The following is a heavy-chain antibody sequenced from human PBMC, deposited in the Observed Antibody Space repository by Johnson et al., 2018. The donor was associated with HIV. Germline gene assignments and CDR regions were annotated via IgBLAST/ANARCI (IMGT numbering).Heavy chain of an antibody. CDR1: GFTFSSYA. V-gene: IGHV3-7*01. D-gene: IGHD3-3*01. J-gene: IGHJ3*02. CDR2: IKQDGSEK. Sequence: EVQLVESGGGVVQPGRSLRLSCAASGFTFSSYAMHCVRQAPGKGLEWVANIKQDGSEKYYVDSVKGRFTISRDNAKNSLYLQMNSLRAEDTAVYYCARDTGGEYYNFWSGYARGRDAFDIWGQGTMVTVSS. CDR3: ARDTGGEYYNFWSGYARGRDAFDI.